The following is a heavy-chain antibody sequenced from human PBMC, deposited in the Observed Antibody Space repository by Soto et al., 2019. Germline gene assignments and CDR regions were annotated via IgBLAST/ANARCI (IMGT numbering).Heavy chain of an antibody. CDR3: ARDPSTVVTNFDL. V-gene: IGHV3-33*01. CDR2: IWYDGSNK. J-gene: IGHJ2*01. Sequence: QVQLVESGGGVVQPGRSLRLPCAASGFTFSSYGMHWVRQAPGKGLEWVAVIWYDGSNKYYADSVKGRFTISRDNSKNTLYLQMNSLRAEDTAVYYCARDPSTVVTNFDLWGRGTLVTVSS. CDR1: GFTFSSYG. D-gene: IGHD4-17*01.